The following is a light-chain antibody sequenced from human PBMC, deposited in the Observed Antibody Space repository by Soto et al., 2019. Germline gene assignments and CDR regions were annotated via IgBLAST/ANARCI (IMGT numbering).Light chain of an antibody. Sequence: DLQMTQSPSTLSASVGDRFTITCLASQSCRNWLAWYQQKAGKAPRLLIYDASTLQSGVPSRFSGSGSGTEFSLTISSLQPDDFGTYYCQCYSSYPWTFGQGTKVDI. CDR1: QSCRNW. CDR3: QCYSSYPWT. J-gene: IGKJ1*01. CDR2: DAS. V-gene: IGKV1-5*01.